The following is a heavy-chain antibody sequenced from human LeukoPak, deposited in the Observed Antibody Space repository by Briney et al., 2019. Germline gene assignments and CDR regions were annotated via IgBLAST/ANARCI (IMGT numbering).Heavy chain of an antibody. J-gene: IGHJ3*02. CDR2: ISGSGGST. V-gene: IGHV3-23*01. CDR1: GFTFRSYG. D-gene: IGHD3-22*01. CDR3: ARDRDSSGYSNDAFDI. Sequence: GGSLRLSCAASGFTFRSYGMSWVRQAPGKGLEWVSAISGSGGSTYYADSVKGRLTISRDNSKNTLYLQMNSLRAEDTALYYCARDRDSSGYSNDAFDIWGQGTMVTVSS.